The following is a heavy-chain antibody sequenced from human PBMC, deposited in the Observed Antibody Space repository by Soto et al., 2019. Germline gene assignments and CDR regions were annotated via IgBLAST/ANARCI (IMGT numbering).Heavy chain of an antibody. CDR3: AGGRDDYSGWYFDL. J-gene: IGHJ2*01. V-gene: IGHV4-59*01. D-gene: IGHD4-4*01. CDR1: GGSISSYY. CDR2: IYYSGSP. Sequence: PSETLSLTCTVSGGSISSYYWSWIRQPPGKRLEWIGYIYYSGSPNYSPSLESRVTISEDTSKNQFSLKLSSVTAADTAIYYCAGGRDDYSGWYFDLWGRGTLVTVSS.